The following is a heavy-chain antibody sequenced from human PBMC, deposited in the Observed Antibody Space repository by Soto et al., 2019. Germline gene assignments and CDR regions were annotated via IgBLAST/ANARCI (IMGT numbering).Heavy chain of an antibody. CDR3: ASEGPAPYYYYGMDV. J-gene: IGHJ6*02. CDR1: GYSFTTYG. CDR2: ISGYNGNT. V-gene: IGHV1-18*01. Sequence: QVQLVQSGGEVKKPGASVKVSCKTSGYSFTTYGISWVRQAPGQGLEWMGWISGYNGNTNYAQKFQGRVTMTTDTSTSTAYMELRSLRSDDTAVYYCASEGPAPYYYYGMDVWGQGSTVAFSS.